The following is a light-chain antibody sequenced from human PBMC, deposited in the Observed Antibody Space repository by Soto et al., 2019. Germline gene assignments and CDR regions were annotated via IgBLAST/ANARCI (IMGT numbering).Light chain of an antibody. J-gene: IGKJ5*01. CDR2: DAS. V-gene: IGKV3-11*01. CDR1: QSVSSH. CDR3: QQYNTYST. Sequence: EIVLTQSPATLSLSPGVRATLSCRASQSVSSHLAWFQQRPGQAPRLLIYDASNRATGIPARFSGRGSGTDFTLTISSLEPEDFATYYCQQYNTYSTFGQGTRLEIK.